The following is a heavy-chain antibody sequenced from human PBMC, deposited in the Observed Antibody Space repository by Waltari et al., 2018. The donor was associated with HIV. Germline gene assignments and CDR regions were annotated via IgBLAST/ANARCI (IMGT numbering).Heavy chain of an antibody. CDR2: IRWKAFSGSK. CDR1: GFTLGAYG. V-gene: IGHV3-49*03. Sequence: EVHLVESGGGMVQPGRSLRLSCTASGFTLGAYGISWSRQAPGNGREWLSLIRWKAFSGSKEYGSSVEVRGILSREDSKSIAYLQINSLRTEYTSVYYFTRSLLATANLWSGGYWGQGALVTVSS. D-gene: IGHD2-21*02. CDR3: TRSLLATANLWSGGY. J-gene: IGHJ4*02.